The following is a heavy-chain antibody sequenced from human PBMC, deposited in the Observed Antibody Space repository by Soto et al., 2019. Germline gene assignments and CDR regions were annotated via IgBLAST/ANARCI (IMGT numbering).Heavy chain of an antibody. V-gene: IGHV4-34*01. Sequence: SETLSLTCAVYGGSFSGYYWSWIRQPPGKGLEWIGEINHSGSSNYNPSLKSRVTISVDTSKNQFSLKLSSVTAADTAVYYCARALYYYDSSGYGTRDAFDIWGQGTMVTVSS. CDR3: ARALYYYDSSGYGTRDAFDI. CDR1: GGSFSGYY. D-gene: IGHD3-22*01. CDR2: INHSGSS. J-gene: IGHJ3*02.